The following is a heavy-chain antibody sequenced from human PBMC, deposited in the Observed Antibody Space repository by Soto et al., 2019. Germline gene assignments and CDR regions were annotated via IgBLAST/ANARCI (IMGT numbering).Heavy chain of an antibody. CDR3: ARDVVASCTDFVCSDSGGLDV. Sequence: QLQLQESGSRLLRPSQTLSLTCAVYGGSIPNIATSCTWLRQPPRKGLQWIGSIYPSGSTYYNPAQNSRVAISVDKSKTPFYMNLSSVTAADTAVYYCARDVVASCTDFVCSDSGGLDVWGHGTTVTVAS. J-gene: IGHJ6*02. CDR1: GGSIPNIATS. CDR2: IYPSGST. V-gene: IGHV4-30-2*01. D-gene: IGHD2-8*01.